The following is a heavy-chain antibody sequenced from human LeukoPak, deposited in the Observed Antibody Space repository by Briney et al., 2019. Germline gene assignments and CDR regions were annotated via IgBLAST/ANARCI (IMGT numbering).Heavy chain of an antibody. V-gene: IGHV4-30-2*01. D-gene: IGHD3-3*01. Sequence: SQTLSLTCAVSGFSISSVSYSWSWIRQPPGKGLEWIGYICHSESTYYNPSLESRVTITVDRTKNPFFLKLSSVTAADTAVYYCARADFWSGYYYGMDGWGQGTTVTVSS. J-gene: IGHJ6*02. CDR2: ICHSEST. CDR1: GFSISSVSYS. CDR3: ARADFWSGYYYGMDG.